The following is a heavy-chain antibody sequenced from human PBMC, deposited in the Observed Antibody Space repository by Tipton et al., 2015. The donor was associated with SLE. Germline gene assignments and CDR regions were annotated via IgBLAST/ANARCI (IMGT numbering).Heavy chain of an antibody. V-gene: IGHV3-33*08. J-gene: IGHJ5*02. D-gene: IGHD6-13*01. CDR2: IWSDGTNK. CDR3: AILSGGYSSSWFDP. CDR1: GFTFSSYG. Sequence: RSLRLSCAASGFTFSSYGMHWVRQAPGKGLEWVAVIWSDGTNKYYVDSVKGRFSISRDNSKNTLYLQMNSLRAEDTAVYYCAILSGGYSSSWFDPWGQGTLVTVSS.